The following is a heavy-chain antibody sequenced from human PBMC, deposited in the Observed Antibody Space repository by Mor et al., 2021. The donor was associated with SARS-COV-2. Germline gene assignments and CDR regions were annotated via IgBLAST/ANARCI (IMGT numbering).Heavy chain of an antibody. Sequence: KSRITISPDTSKNQFSLQLNSVTPEDTGVYYCARERGPIAVAREYDYWGQGTLVTVSS. D-gene: IGHD6-19*01. V-gene: IGHV6-1*01. J-gene: IGHJ4*02. CDR3: ARERGPIAVAREYDY.